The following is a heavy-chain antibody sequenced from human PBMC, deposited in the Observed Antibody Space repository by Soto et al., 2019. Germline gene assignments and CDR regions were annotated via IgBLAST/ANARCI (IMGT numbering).Heavy chain of an antibody. Sequence: SETLSLTCAVYGGSFSGYYWSWTRQPPGKGLEWIGEINHSGSTNYNPSLKSRVTISVDRSKNQFSLKLSSVTAADTAVYYCARGWAFWSGYPFGDAFDIWGQGTMVTVSS. CDR2: INHSGST. CDR1: GGSFSGYY. V-gene: IGHV4-34*01. D-gene: IGHD3-3*01. CDR3: ARGWAFWSGYPFGDAFDI. J-gene: IGHJ3*02.